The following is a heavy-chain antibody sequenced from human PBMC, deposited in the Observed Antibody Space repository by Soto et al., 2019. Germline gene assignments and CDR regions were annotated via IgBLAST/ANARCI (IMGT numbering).Heavy chain of an antibody. CDR3: ARSAYYGDYFDQSL. D-gene: IGHD4-17*01. Sequence: QVQLVESGGGLVKPGGSLRLSCAASGFTFSDYYMSWIRQAPGKGLEWVSYISSSSSYTNYAASVKGRFTISRDNAKNSLYLQMNSLRAEDTAVYYWARSAYYGDYFDQSLWGQGTLVTVSS. CDR1: GFTFSDYY. CDR2: ISSSSSYT. J-gene: IGHJ4*02. V-gene: IGHV3-11*06.